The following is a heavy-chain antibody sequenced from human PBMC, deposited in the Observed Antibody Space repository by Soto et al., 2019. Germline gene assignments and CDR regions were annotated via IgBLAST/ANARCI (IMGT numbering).Heavy chain of an antibody. CDR1: GFSLSTSGVG. J-gene: IGHJ4*02. V-gene: IGHV2-5*02. CDR3: AHRGGAARPSWRFDY. D-gene: IGHD6-6*01. CDR2: IYWDDDK. Sequence: QITLKESGPPLVKPTQTLTLTCTFSGFSLSTSGVGVGWIRQPPGKALEWLALIYWDDDKRYSPSLKSRLTITKDTSKNQVVLTMTNMDPVDTATYYCAHRGGAARPSWRFDYWGQGTLVTVSS.